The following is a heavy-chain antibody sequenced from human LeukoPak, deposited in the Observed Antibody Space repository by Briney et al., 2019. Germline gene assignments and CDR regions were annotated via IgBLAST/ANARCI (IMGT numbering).Heavy chain of an antibody. CDR2: THGDGST. CDR1: VSSNY. CDR3: ARGENAIGPAFHI. Sequence: SGGSLRLSCAASVSSNYMSWVRQAPGKGLEWVSLTHGDGSTYYADSVKGRFTISRDNSGNSLYLQMNTLRAEDTAVYYCARGENAIGPAFHIWGQGSLVTVSS. V-gene: IGHV3-53*01. J-gene: IGHJ3*02. D-gene: IGHD1-1*01.